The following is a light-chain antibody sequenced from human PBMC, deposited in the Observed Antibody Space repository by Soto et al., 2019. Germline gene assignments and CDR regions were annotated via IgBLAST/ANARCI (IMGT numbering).Light chain of an antibody. J-gene: IGKJ1*01. CDR3: QQYGSSTWT. Sequence: IGLTQSPGTLSLSPWEIATLSCRASQSVSTSYLAWYQQKPGQAPRLLIYGESSRATGIPDRFSGSGSGTDFTLPIRRLEPEDFAVYYCQQYGSSTWTFGQGTKVDI. V-gene: IGKV3-20*01. CDR2: GES. CDR1: QSVSTSY.